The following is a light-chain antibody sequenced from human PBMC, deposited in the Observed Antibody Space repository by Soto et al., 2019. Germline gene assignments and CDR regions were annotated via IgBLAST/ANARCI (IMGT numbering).Light chain of an antibody. CDR2: KAS. V-gene: IGKV1-5*03. CDR1: QTISSW. J-gene: IGKJ1*01. Sequence: DIQMTQSPSTLSGSVGDRVTITCRASQTISSWLAWYQQKPGKAPKLLIYKASTLKSGVPSRFSGSGSGTDFTLTISSLQPDDFATYYCQHYNCYSESFGQGTKVHLK. CDR3: QHYNCYSES.